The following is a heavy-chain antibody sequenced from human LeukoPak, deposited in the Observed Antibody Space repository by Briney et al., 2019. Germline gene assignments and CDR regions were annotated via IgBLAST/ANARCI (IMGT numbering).Heavy chain of an antibody. CDR2: IYYSGST. CDR1: GGSISSYY. J-gene: IGHJ5*02. D-gene: IGHD6-6*01. V-gene: IGHV4-59*12. CDR3: ARWGVVFGSSSEWFDP. Sequence: SETLSLTCTVSGGSISSYYWSWIRQPPGKGLEWIGYIYYSGSTNYNPSLKSRVTISVDTSKNQFSLKLSSVTAADTAVYYCARWGVVFGSSSEWFDPWGQGTLVTVSS.